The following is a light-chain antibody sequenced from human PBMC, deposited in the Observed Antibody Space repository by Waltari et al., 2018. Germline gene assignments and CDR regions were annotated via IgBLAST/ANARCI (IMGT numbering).Light chain of an antibody. V-gene: IGKV1-39*01. J-gene: IGKJ4*01. Sequence: DIQMTQSPSSLSASVGDRATITCRASQNIRSYSNWFQQKPGKAPRLLIHAATNLQSGVPSRFSGSGSGTNFILTISSLQPEDFATYYCQQNYTSPLTFGGGTKVDIK. CDR1: QNIRSY. CDR2: AAT. CDR3: QQNYTSPLT.